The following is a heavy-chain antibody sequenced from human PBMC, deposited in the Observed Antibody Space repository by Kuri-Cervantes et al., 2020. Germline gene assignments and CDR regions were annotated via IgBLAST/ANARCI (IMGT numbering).Heavy chain of an antibody. CDR1: GFTFSSYA. V-gene: IGHV3-30-3*01. J-gene: IGHJ4*02. CDR3: ARDLRIAARSWRGHQYDY. D-gene: IGHD6-6*01. CDR2: ISYDGSNK. Sequence: GESLKISCAASGFTFSSYAMHWVRQAPGKGLEWVAVISYDGSNKYYADSVQGRFTISRDNSKNTLYLQMNSLRAEDTAVYYCARDLRIAARSWRGHQYDYWGQGTLVTVSS.